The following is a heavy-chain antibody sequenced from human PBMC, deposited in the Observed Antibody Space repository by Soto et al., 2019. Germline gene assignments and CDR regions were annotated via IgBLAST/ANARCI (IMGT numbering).Heavy chain of an antibody. J-gene: IGHJ4*02. CDR2: IYWDDEK. CDR1: GFSLSTSGVG. D-gene: IGHD2-2*01. V-gene: IGHV2-5*02. CDR3: ALCSAY. Sequence: QITLKESGPPLVKPTQTLTLTCSFSGFSLSTSGVGVGWIRQPPGKALEWLAFIYWDDEKHYSPSLTNRLTITKDTSKNQVVLTMTNMDPVDTATYYCALCSAYWGQGTLVTVSS.